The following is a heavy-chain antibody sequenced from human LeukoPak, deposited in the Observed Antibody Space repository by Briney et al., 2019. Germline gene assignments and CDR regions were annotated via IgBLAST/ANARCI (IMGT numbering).Heavy chain of an antibody. Sequence: GGSLRLSCAASGFTFSSYSMNWVRQAPGKGLEWVSYISSTNGYIYYADSVRGRFTISRDNAKNSLSLQMNSLRAEDKAVYYCARGRSTWHLDYWGQGTLVTVSS. J-gene: IGHJ4*02. D-gene: IGHD1-26*01. V-gene: IGHV3-21*01. CDR1: GFTFSSYS. CDR3: ARGRSTWHLDY. CDR2: ISSTNGYI.